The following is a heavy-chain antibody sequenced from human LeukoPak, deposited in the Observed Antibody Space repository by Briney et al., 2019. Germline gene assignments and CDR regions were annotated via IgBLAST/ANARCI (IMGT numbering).Heavy chain of an antibody. J-gene: IGHJ4*02. V-gene: IGHV3-7*03. D-gene: IGHD1-1*01. CDR2: IKEDGSEK. Sequence: GGSLRLSCAGYGFTFSGYWMSWVRQAPGKGLEWVANIKEDGSEKNYVDSVKGRFTISRDNAKNSLYLQMNSLRAEDTAVYYCARGANWYVSHRGQGTLVTVSS. CDR3: ARGANWYVSH. CDR1: GFTFSGYW.